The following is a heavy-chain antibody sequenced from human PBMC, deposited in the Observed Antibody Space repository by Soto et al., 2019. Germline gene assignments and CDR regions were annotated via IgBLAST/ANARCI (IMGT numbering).Heavy chain of an antibody. CDR2: IYYSGST. Sequence: SETLSLTCAVSGGSISSGVYYWSWMRQPPGKGLEWIGYIYYSGSTSYNPSLKSRVTISVDTSKNQFSLKLSSVTAADTAVYYCARLQYNFDYWGQGTLVTVSS. CDR1: GGSISSGVYY. D-gene: IGHD1-1*01. CDR3: ARLQYNFDY. V-gene: IGHV4-61*08. J-gene: IGHJ4*02.